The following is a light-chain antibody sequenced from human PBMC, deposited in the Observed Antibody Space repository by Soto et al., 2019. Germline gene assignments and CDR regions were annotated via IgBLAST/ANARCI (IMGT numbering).Light chain of an antibody. CDR3: SSYTSSSTLYV. Sequence: SVLTQPASVSGSPGQSITISCTGNNNDVGGYNYVSWYQQHPGKAPKLMIYDVGNRPSGVSNRFSGSKSGNTASLTISGLQAEDEADYYCSSYTSSSTLYVFGTGTKVTVL. CDR1: NNDVGGYNY. J-gene: IGLJ1*01. CDR2: DVG. V-gene: IGLV2-14*01.